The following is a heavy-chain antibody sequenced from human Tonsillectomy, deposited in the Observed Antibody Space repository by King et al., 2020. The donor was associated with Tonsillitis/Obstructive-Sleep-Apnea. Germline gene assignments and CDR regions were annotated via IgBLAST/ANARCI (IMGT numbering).Heavy chain of an antibody. V-gene: IGHV1-46*01. CDR2: INPSRGST. CDR3: ARDCSSTSCFLRGFDP. J-gene: IGHJ5*02. D-gene: IGHD2-2*01. Sequence: QLVQSGAEVKKPGASVKVSCKASGYTFTSYYMHWVRQAPGQGLEWMGIINPSRGSTSYAQKFQGRVTMTRDTSTSTVYMELSSLRSEDTAVYYCARDCSSTSCFLRGFDPWGQGTLVTVSS. CDR1: GYTFTSYY.